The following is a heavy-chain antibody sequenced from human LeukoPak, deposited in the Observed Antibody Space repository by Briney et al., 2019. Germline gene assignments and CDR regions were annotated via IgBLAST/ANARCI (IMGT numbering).Heavy chain of an antibody. J-gene: IGHJ4*02. V-gene: IGHV1-2*02. CDR1: GYTFTGFY. D-gene: IGHD6-6*01. CDR2: INPNTGGT. Sequence: ASVKVSCKASGYTFTGFYMHWVRQAPGQGFEWMGWINPNTGGTNYAQKFQGRVTMTRDTSITTAYMELSGLTSDDTAVYYCASCPRYSSWPPFDYWGQGTLVTVSS. CDR3: ASCPRYSSWPPFDY.